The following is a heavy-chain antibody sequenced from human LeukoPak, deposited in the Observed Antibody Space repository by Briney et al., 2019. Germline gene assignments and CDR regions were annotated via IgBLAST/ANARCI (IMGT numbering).Heavy chain of an antibody. V-gene: IGHV1-8*01. CDR1: GDTFTSYD. CDR3: ASGLGSSKYNWFDP. Sequence: ASVKVSCKASGDTFTSYDINWGRQATGQGLEWMGWMNADSGDTGYAQKLQGRVTMTRNTSISKAYMELSSLRSEDTAVYYCASGLGSSKYNWFDPWGQGTLVTVSS. CDR2: MNADSGDT. D-gene: IGHD3-16*01. J-gene: IGHJ5*02.